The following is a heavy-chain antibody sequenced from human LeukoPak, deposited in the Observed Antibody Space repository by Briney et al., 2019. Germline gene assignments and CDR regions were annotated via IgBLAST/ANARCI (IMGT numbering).Heavy chain of an antibody. D-gene: IGHD3-22*01. CDR2: ISSSGSTI. J-gene: IGHJ6*04. CDR1: GFTFSSYE. CDR3: AELGITMIRGV. Sequence: GGSLRLSCAASGFTFSSYEMNWVRQAPGKGLEWVSYISSSGSTIYYADSVKGRFTISRDNAKNSLYLQMNSLRAEDTAVYCAELGITMIRGVWGKGTTVTISS. V-gene: IGHV3-48*03.